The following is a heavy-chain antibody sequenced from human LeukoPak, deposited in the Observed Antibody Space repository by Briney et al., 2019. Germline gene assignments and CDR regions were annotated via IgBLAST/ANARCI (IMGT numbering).Heavy chain of an antibody. J-gene: IGHJ6*02. CDR2: IYSGGTT. D-gene: IGHD5-18*01. V-gene: IGHV3-53*05. CDR3: AKDLEIQVRRTFYYYYGMDV. Sequence: PGGSLRLSCVASGFTVSTTYMGWVRQAPGKGLEWVSVIYSGGTTYYADSVKGRFTFSRDNSKNTLYLQMNSLRAEDTAVYYCAKDLEIQVRRTFYYYYGMDVWGQGTTVTVSS. CDR1: GFTVSTTY.